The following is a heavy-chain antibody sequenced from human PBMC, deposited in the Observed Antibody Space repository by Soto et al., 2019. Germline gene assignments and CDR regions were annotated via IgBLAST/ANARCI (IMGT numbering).Heavy chain of an antibody. D-gene: IGHD6-6*01. CDR2: INAGNGNT. J-gene: IGHJ4*02. Sequence: ASVKVSCKASGYTFTSYAMHWVRQAPGQRLEWMGWINAGNGNTKYSQKFQGRVAITRDTSASTAYMELSSLRSEDTAVYYCARASYSSSTRVSYFDYGGQGTLVTVSS. V-gene: IGHV1-3*01. CDR3: ARASYSSSTRVSYFDY. CDR1: GYTFTSYA.